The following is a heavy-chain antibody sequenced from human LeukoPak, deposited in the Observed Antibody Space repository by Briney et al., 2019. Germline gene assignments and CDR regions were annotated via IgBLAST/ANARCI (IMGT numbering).Heavy chain of an antibody. J-gene: IGHJ4*02. V-gene: IGHV3-23*01. D-gene: IGHD1-14*01. Sequence: GGSLGLSCAASGFTFSSYAMSWVRQAPGKGLEWVSAISGSGGSTYYADSVKGRFTISRDNSKNTLYLQMNSLRAEDTAVYYCAKDRQGGPGTAEFDYWGQGTLVTVSS. CDR1: GFTFSSYA. CDR3: AKDRQGGPGTAEFDY. CDR2: ISGSGGST.